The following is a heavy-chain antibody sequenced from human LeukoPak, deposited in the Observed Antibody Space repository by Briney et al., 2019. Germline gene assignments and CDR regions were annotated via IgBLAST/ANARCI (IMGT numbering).Heavy chain of an antibody. V-gene: IGHV4-34*01. D-gene: IGHD5-12*01. Sequence: SETLSLTCAVYGGSFSGYYWSWIRQPPGKGLEWIGEINHSGSTNYNPSLKSRVTISVDTSKNQFSLKLSSVTAADTAVYYCGKGLVALGAFDIWGQGTMVTVSS. CDR1: GGSFSGYY. CDR2: INHSGST. J-gene: IGHJ3*02. CDR3: GKGLVALGAFDI.